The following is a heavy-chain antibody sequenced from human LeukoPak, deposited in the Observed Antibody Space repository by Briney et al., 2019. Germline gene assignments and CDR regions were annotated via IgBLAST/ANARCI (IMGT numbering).Heavy chain of an antibody. Sequence: SETLSLTCTVSGGSISNKYWSGIRQPPGKGLEWIGEINHSGSTNYNPSLKSRVTISVDTSKNQFSLKLSSVTAADTAVYYCARDWNRYAYWGQGTLVTVSS. D-gene: IGHD1-1*01. CDR1: GGSISNKY. CDR2: INHSGST. V-gene: IGHV4-34*01. CDR3: ARDWNRYAY. J-gene: IGHJ4*02.